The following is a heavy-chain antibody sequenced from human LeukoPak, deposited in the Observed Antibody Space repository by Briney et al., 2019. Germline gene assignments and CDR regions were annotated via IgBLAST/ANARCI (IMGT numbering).Heavy chain of an antibody. CDR2: IYYSGST. CDR3: ARQLPSTVVTFFDP. CDR1: GGSISSYY. D-gene: IGHD4-23*01. V-gene: IGHV4-59*08. Sequence: PSETLSLTCTVSGGSISSYYWSWIRQPPGKGLEWIGYIYYSGSTNYNPSLKSRVTISVDTSKNQFSLKLSSVTAADTAVYYCARQLPSTVVTFFDPWGQGTLVTVSS. J-gene: IGHJ5*02.